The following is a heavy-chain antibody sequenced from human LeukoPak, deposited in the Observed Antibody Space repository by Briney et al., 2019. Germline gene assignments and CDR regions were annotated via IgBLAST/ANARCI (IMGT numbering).Heavy chain of an antibody. CDR3: ERAIQDTARSIYYYYYMDV. CDR1: GGSISSYY. CDR2: ISYSGST. V-gene: IGHV4-59*01. Sequence: SETLSLTCTVSGGSISSYYWSWIRQPPGKGLEWIGYISYSGSTNYNPSLKSRVTISVGTSKKQFSLKLTSVTAADTAVYHCERAIQDTARSIYYYYYMDVWGKGTTVTVSS. J-gene: IGHJ6*03. D-gene: IGHD5-18*01.